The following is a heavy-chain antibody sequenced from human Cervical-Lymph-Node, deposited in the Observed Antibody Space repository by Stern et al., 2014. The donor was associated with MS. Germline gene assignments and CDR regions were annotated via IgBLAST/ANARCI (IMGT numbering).Heavy chain of an antibody. D-gene: IGHD2-21*02. J-gene: IGHJ4*02. CDR2: LSGYNGNS. CDR3: AKLDSGGGYYPFDS. Sequence: QVQLVQSGAEVKKPGASVKVSCKASGFVFMKSGISWMRQAPGQGLEWMGWLSGYNGNSNSAQKFQGRITMTTDTGTTTVNMELRSLRSDDTAVYYCAKLDSGGGYYPFDSWGQGTLVIVSS. CDR1: GFVFMKSG. V-gene: IGHV1-18*01.